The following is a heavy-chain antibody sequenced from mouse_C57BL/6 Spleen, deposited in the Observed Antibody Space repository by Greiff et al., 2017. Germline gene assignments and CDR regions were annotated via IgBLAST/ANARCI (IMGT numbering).Heavy chain of an antibody. Sequence: QVQLQQSGPELVKPGASVKISCKASGYTFTDHSINWVKQRPGQGLEWIGCIYPGSGSTKYNEKFKGKATLTADKSSSTAYMQLSRLTSEDSAVXVCAEEAIGYWGQGTTLTVSA. CDR3: AEEAIGY. J-gene: IGHJ2*01. D-gene: IGHD2-14*01. CDR1: GYTFTDHS. V-gene: IGHV1-84*01. CDR2: IYPGSGST.